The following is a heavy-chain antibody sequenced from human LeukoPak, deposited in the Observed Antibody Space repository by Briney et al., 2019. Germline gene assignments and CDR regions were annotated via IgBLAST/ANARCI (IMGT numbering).Heavy chain of an antibody. D-gene: IGHD3-9*01. J-gene: IGHJ5*02. CDR3: ARDLDSDGDNWFDP. V-gene: IGHV1-69*13. CDR2: IIPIFGTA. Sequence: SVKVSCKASGGTFSSYAISWVRQAPGQGLEWMGGIIPIFGTANYAQKFQGRVTITADDSTSTAYMELSSLRSEDTAVYYCARDLDSDGDNWFDPWGQGTLVTVSS. CDR1: GGTFSSYA.